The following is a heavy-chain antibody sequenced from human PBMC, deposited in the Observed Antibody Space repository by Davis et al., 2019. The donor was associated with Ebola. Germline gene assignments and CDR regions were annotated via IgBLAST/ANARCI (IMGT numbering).Heavy chain of an antibody. CDR3: ARGGYGSSVPDY. J-gene: IGHJ4*02. Sequence: LSLTCTVSGGSISSYYWSWIRQPPGKGLEWISYISGSGRTIYYADSVKGRFTISRDNAKNSLYLQMNSLRVEDTAFYHCARGGYGSSVPDYWGQGTLVTVSS. CDR2: ISGSGRTI. V-gene: IGHV3-11*01. D-gene: IGHD3-10*01. CDR1: GGSISSYY.